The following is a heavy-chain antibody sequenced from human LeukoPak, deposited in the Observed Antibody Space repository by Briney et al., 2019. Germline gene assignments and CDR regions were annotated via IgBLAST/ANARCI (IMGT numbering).Heavy chain of an antibody. CDR2: MNPNSGNT. CDR1: GHTFTSYD. Sequence: ASVKVSCKGSGHTFTSYDIHWVRQATGQGLEWMGRMNPNSGNTRYVQKFQGRVTITRNTPISAPSMDRSSLRDGPTAVYFFARRPLAGTSPLYYYYYMDVWGKGSTVAVPS. V-gene: IGHV1-8*01. J-gene: IGHJ6*03. CDR3: ARRPLAGTSPLYYYYYMDV. D-gene: IGHD6-19*01.